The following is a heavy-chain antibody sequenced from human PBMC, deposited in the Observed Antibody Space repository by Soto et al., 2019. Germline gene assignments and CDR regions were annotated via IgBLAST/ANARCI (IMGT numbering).Heavy chain of an antibody. J-gene: IGHJ6*02. CDR3: ARGPYGSGSYYYYYYGMDV. CDR2: IYYSGSS. CDR1: GGSISSYY. V-gene: IGHV4-59*01. Sequence: SETLSLTCTVSGGSISSYYWSWIRQPPGKGLEWIGYIYYSGSSNYNPSLKSRVTISVDTSKNQFSLKLSSVTAADTAVYYCARGPYGSGSYYYYYYGMDVWGQGTTVTVS. D-gene: IGHD3-10*01.